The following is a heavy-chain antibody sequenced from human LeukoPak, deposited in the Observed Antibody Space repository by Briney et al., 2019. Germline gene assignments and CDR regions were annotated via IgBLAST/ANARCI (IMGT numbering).Heavy chain of an antibody. J-gene: IGHJ4*02. CDR1: EYTFTGYY. CDR3: ARGSYSDSSGYISF. CDR2: INPKSGGT. Sequence: GASVKVSCKASEYTFTGYYVHWVRQAPGQGLEWMGWINPKSGGTNYVQRFQGRVTMTRDTSISTAYMELTSLRSDDTAVYYCARGSYSDSSGYISFWGQGTLVSVSS. D-gene: IGHD3-22*01. V-gene: IGHV1-2*02.